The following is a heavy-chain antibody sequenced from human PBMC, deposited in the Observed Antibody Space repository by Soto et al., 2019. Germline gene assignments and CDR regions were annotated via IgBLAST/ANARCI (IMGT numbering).Heavy chain of an antibody. J-gene: IGHJ5*02. V-gene: IGHV1-69*13. CDR3: ATLLIADRPDAPS. CDR1: GGTFSSYA. Sequence: SVKVSCKASGGTFSSYAISWVRQAPGQGLEWMGGIIPIFGTANYAQKFQGRVTITADESTSTAYMELSSLRSEDTAVYYCATLLIADRPDAPSWGQGTLVTVSS. D-gene: IGHD6-6*01. CDR2: IIPIFGTA.